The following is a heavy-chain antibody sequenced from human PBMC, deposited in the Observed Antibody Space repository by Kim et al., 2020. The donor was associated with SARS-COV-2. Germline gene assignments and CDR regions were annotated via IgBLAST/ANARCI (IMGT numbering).Heavy chain of an antibody. V-gene: IGHV4-31*03. CDR3: ARAMGIASFVVVIVNWFDT. Sequence: SETLSLTCTVSGGSISSGGYYWSWIRQHPGKGLEWIGYIYYSGSTYYNPSLKSRVTISVDTSKNQFSLKLSSVTAADTAVYYCARAMGIASFVVVIVNWFDTWGQGTLATVSS. J-gene: IGHJ5*02. D-gene: IGHD3-3*01. CDR1: GGSISSGGYY. CDR2: IYYSGST.